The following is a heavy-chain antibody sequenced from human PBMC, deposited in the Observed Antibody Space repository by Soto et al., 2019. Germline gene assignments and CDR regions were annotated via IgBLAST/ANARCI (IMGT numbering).Heavy chain of an antibody. D-gene: IGHD1-26*01. Sequence: DLEQSGGGVVQPGRSLRLSCAAAGFTFRDHGMNWVRQTPGKGLEWLATISSDGGQTHYADSVKGRFTISRDNSGNTLYLQMNGLTLEDTAVYYCARQMDGTDYWGQGSLVTVSS. J-gene: IGHJ4*02. V-gene: IGHV3-30*03. CDR3: ARQMDGTDY. CDR1: GFTFRDHG. CDR2: ISSDGGQT.